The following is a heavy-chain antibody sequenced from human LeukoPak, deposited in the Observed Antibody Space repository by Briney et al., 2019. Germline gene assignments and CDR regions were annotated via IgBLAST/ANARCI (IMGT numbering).Heavy chain of an antibody. CDR1: GFTFSSYW. J-gene: IGHJ4*02. CDR3: ARDHQWAIDY. D-gene: IGHD1-26*01. Sequence: GGSLRLSCAASGFTFSSYWVSLVRQAPGKGLEWVANIKQDGSEKYYVYSVKGRFTISRDTVKNSLSLQMSSLRTEDSAVYYCARDHQWAIDYWGQGTLVSVS. CDR2: IKQDGSEK. V-gene: IGHV3-7*01.